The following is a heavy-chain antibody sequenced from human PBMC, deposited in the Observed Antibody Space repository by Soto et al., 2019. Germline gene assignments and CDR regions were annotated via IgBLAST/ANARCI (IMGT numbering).Heavy chain of an antibody. J-gene: IGHJ4*02. Sequence: QVQLVQSGAAVKKPGASVKVSCEASGYTFSAYFIHWVRQAPGQGLEWMGYINHKTGDTTYAQKFQGSVSMTGDPAISTAYLELTRLTSDDTAVYFCAREGRGTGWYFFWGQGTLVTVSS. CDR2: INHKTGDT. D-gene: IGHD2-15*01. V-gene: IGHV1-2*04. CDR1: GYTFSAYF. CDR3: AREGRGTGWYFF.